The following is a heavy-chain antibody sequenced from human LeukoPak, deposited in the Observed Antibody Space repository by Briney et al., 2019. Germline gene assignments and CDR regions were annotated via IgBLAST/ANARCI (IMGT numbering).Heavy chain of an antibody. CDR1: GFTVSSNY. J-gene: IGHJ4*02. CDR2: IYSCGST. V-gene: IGHV3-66*03. Sequence: PGGSLRLSCAASGFTVSSNYMSWVRQAAGKGLEGVSVIYSCGSTYYADSVKGRFTISRDNCKNTLYLQMNSLRAEDTAVYYFARGGILGYCSSTSCYLDYWGQGTLVTVSS. D-gene: IGHD2-2*01. CDR3: ARGGILGYCSSTSCYLDY.